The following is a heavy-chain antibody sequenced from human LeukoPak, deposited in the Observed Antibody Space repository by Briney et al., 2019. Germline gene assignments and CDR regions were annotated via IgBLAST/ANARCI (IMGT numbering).Heavy chain of an antibody. CDR1: GGSMNIHF. CDR3: ARRNQVLYGNGFDI. D-gene: IGHD2-2*02. CDR2: ISSSGTT. J-gene: IGHJ3*02. Sequence: SETLSLTCTVSGGSMNIHFWSWIRQSAGKGLEWIGRISSSGTTKYNPSLKSRVIMSIDTSKNQFSLKVTSVTAADTAVYYCARRNQVLYGNGFDIWGQGTMVTVSS. V-gene: IGHV4-4*07.